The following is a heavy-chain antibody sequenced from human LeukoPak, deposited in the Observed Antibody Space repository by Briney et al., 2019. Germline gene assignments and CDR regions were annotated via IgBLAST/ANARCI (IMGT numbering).Heavy chain of an antibody. Sequence: SQTLSLTCTVSGGSISSGGYCWSWIRQHPGKGLEWIGYIYYSGSTYYNPSLKSRVTISVDTSKNQFSLKLSSVTAADTAVYYCARDRSGEHGMDVWGQGTTVTVSS. CDR3: ARDRSGEHGMDV. D-gene: IGHD3-10*01. CDR2: IYYSGST. J-gene: IGHJ6*02. CDR1: GGSISSGGYC. V-gene: IGHV4-31*03.